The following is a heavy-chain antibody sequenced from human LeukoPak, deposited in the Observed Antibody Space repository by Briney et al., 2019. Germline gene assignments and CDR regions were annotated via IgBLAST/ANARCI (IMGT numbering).Heavy chain of an antibody. CDR2: IYVSGTT. Sequence: GSLRLSCAASGFTFSSYGMSWVRQAPGKGLEWIGSIYVSGTTHYNPSLKSRLTISLDTSKNQVSLKLTSVTAADTALYYCVKDAEVAGYGYFYWGQGALVTVSS. V-gene: IGHV4-38-2*02. CDR1: GFTFSSYG. D-gene: IGHD5-18*01. J-gene: IGHJ4*02. CDR3: VKDAEVAGYGYFY.